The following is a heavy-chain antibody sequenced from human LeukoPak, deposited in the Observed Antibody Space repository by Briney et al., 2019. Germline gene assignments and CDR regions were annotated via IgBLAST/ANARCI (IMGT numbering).Heavy chain of an antibody. CDR1: GYTFTSYY. V-gene: IGHV1-46*01. CDR2: INPSGGST. Sequence: ASVKVSCKASGYTFTSYYMHWVRQAPGQGLEWMGIINPSGGSTNYAQKFQGRVTITRDTSASTAYMELSSLRSEDTAVYYCARTQYYDFWSGYYFFDYWGQGTLVTVSS. J-gene: IGHJ4*02. CDR3: ARTQYYDFWSGYYFFDY. D-gene: IGHD3-3*01.